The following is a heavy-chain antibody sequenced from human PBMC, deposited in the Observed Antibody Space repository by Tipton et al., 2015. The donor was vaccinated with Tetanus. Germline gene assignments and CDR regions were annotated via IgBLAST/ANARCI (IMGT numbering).Heavy chain of an antibody. D-gene: IGHD3-16*01. CDR1: GNTFSSST. V-gene: IGHV1-69*06. J-gene: IGHJ3*02. CDR2: IVPLFGSA. Sequence: QVQLVQSGAGVKKPGSSMRLSCKASGNTFSSSTLSWVRQAPGHGLEWMGMIVPLFGSAYYAQKFQDRVTITADKSASTAYLDLRSLKSDDTAVYYCATVGAGLRRRGGPLDSWGQGTMVTVSS. CDR3: ATVGAGLRRRGGPLDS.